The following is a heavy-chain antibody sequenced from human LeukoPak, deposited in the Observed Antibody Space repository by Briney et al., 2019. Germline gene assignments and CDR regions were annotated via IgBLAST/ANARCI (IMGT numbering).Heavy chain of an antibody. CDR3: ARAAYAMVREVTSWFDP. Sequence: ASVKVSCKASGYTFTGYGISWVRQAPGQGLEWMGWISAYNGNTNYAQKLQGRVTMTTDTSTSTAYMELRSLRSDDTAVYYCARAAYAMVREVTSWFDPWGQGTLVTVSS. CDR1: GYTFTGYG. J-gene: IGHJ5*02. CDR2: ISAYNGNT. D-gene: IGHD3-10*01. V-gene: IGHV1-18*01.